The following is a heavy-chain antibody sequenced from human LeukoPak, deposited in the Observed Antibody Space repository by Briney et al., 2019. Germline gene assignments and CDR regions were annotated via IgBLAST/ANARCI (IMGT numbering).Heavy chain of an antibody. J-gene: IGHJ4*02. Sequence: PGGSLRLSCAASGFTFSSHDMHWVRKAPGKGLEWGALIWHDGSNKYFADSVKGRFTISRDNSKNTLYLQMNSLRAEDTAVYYCARQGGSGWYYFDYWGQGILVTVSS. V-gene: IGHV3-33*08. D-gene: IGHD6-19*01. CDR2: IWHDGSNK. CDR1: GFTFSSHD. CDR3: ARQGGSGWYYFDY.